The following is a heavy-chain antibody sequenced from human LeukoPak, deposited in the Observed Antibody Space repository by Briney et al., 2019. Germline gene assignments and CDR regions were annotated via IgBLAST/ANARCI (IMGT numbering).Heavy chain of an antibody. J-gene: IGHJ4*02. CDR2: ISSSGSTI. D-gene: IGHD2-2*01. CDR1: GFTFSDYY. Sequence: GGSLRLSCAASGFTFSDYYMSWIRQAPGKGLEWVSYISSSGSTIYYADSVKGRFTISRDNAKNSLHLQMNSLRAEDTAVYYCARASSCGSTSCYRGNDYWGQGTLVTVSS. CDR3: ARASSCGSTSCYRGNDY. V-gene: IGHV3-11*01.